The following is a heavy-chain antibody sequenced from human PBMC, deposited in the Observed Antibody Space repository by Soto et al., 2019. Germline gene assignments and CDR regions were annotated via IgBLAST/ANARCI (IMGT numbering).Heavy chain of an antibody. CDR1: GGTFSSYA. J-gene: IGHJ6*02. D-gene: IGHD1-26*01. CDR2: IIPIFGTA. V-gene: IGHV1-69*01. CDR3: ASRGTELRVLDYYYGMDV. Sequence: QVQLVQSGAEVKKPGSSVKVSCKASGGTFSSYAISWVRQAPGQGLEWMGGIIPIFGTANYAQKFQGRVTITADESTSTAYMELSSLRSEDTAVYYCASRGTELRVLDYYYGMDVWGQGTTVTVSS.